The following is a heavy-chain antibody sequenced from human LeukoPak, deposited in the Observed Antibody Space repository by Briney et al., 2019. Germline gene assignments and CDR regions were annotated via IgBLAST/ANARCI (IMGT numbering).Heavy chain of an antibody. Sequence: SETLSLTCTVSGGSIMNYYWSWIRQPPGKGMEWLGYINYSGRANYNPSLKSRVTISVDTSMTQFSLRLSSVTAADTAIYYCARLVFTYGEPFDSWGQGTLITVSS. CDR2: INYSGRA. CDR1: GGSIMNYY. V-gene: IGHV4-59*08. CDR3: ARLVFTYGEPFDS. D-gene: IGHD3-10*01. J-gene: IGHJ4*02.